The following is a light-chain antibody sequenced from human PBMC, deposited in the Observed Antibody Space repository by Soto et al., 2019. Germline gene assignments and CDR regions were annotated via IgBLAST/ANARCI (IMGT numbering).Light chain of an antibody. CDR2: AAS. CDR1: QSITSD. V-gene: IGKV1-39*01. J-gene: IGKJ1*01. CDR3: QQRYSPPPT. Sequence: DIQMTQSPSSLSASVGDRITITGRASQSITSDLNWYQQKPGNAPKLLIYAASALQSGVPSRFRGSGSGTDITLSISSLQPEDFATAYSQQRYSPPPTFGLGTKVEMK.